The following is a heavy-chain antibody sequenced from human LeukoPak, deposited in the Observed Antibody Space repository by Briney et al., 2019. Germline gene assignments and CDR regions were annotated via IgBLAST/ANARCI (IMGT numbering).Heavy chain of an antibody. CDR3: ARGFYAWDYPRSYYFDY. D-gene: IGHD2/OR15-2a*01. V-gene: IGHV5-51*01. Sequence: GDPRKIPGKGFENSFTTYLIGWMGQMPGKGLEGMGVTYPGDPDIKYSPSFQGQVTISADESISTAYLQWRSLRASDNAISFCARGFYAWDYPRSYYFDYWGQGTLVTVSS. J-gene: IGHJ4*02. CDR2: TYPGDPDI. CDR1: ENSFTTYL.